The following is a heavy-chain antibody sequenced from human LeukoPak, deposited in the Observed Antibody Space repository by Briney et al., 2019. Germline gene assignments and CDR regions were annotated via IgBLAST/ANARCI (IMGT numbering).Heavy chain of an antibody. V-gene: IGHV3-7*03. Sequence: GSLRLSCAASGFTFTNYWMTWVRQAPGKGLERVANIKEDGSEKYYVDSVKGRFSISRDNAKNSLYLQMNSLRAEDTAVYYCARETGGSWNFDYWGQGTLVTVSS. CDR3: ARETGGSWNFDY. CDR2: IKEDGSEK. D-gene: IGHD2-15*01. CDR1: GFTFTNYW. J-gene: IGHJ4*02.